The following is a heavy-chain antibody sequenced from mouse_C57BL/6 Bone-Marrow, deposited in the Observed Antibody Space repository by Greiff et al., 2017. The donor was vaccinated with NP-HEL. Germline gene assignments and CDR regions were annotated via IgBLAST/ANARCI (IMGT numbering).Heavy chain of an antibody. CDR3: ASRLPYYAMDY. V-gene: IGHV5-12*01. Sequence: EVQLVESGGGLVQPGGSLKLSCAASGFTFSDYYMYWVRQTPEKRLEWVAYISNGGGSTYYPDTVKGRFTLARDNAKNTLYLQMSRLKSEDTAMYYCASRLPYYAMDYWGQGTSVTVSS. CDR2: ISNGGGST. J-gene: IGHJ4*01. D-gene: IGHD2-2*01. CDR1: GFTFSDYY.